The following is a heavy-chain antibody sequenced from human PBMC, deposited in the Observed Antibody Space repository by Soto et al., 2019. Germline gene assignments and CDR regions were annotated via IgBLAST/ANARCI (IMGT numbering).Heavy chain of an antibody. CDR3: AREFPYYYDTRDAFDI. J-gene: IGHJ3*02. CDR2: TYYRSKWYN. D-gene: IGHD3-22*01. V-gene: IGHV6-1*01. CDR1: GDSVSSNSAA. Sequence: SQTLSLPCAISGDSVSSNSAAWNWIRQSPSRGLEWLGRTYYRSKWYNDYAVSVKSRITINPDTSKNQFSLQLNSVTPEDTAVYYCAREFPYYYDTRDAFDIWGQGTMVTVSS.